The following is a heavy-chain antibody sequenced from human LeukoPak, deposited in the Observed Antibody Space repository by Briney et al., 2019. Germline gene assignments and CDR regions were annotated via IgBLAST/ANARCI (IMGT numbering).Heavy chain of an antibody. D-gene: IGHD4-17*01. J-gene: IGHJ2*01. V-gene: IGHV4-59*08. CDR2: IYYSGST. Sequence: SETLSLTCTVSGGSISSYYWSWIRQPPGKGLEWIGYIYYSGSTNYNPSLKSRVTISVDTSKNQFSLKLSPVTAADTAVYYCARPVPCGDYAWYFDLWGRGTLVTVSS. CDR1: GGSISSYY. CDR3: ARPVPCGDYAWYFDL.